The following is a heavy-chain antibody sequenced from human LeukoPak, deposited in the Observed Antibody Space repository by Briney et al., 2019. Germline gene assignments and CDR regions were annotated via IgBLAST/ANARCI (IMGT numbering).Heavy chain of an antibody. CDR3: ARVQDIVVVPAAKRAFDI. V-gene: IGHV1-18*01. D-gene: IGHD2-2*01. CDR1: GYTFTSYG. CDR2: ISAYNGNT. Sequence: VSVRVSCKASGYTFTSYGISWVRQAPGQGLEWMGWISAYNGNTNYAQKLQGRVTMTTDTSTSTAYMELRSLRSDDTAVYYCARVQDIVVVPAAKRAFDIWGQGTMVTVSS. J-gene: IGHJ3*02.